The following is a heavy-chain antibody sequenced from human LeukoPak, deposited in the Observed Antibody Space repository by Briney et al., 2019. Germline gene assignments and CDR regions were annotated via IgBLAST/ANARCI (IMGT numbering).Heavy chain of an antibody. V-gene: IGHV3-30*18. CDR3: AKGAVAGRPDNWFDP. CDR2: ISYDGSNK. J-gene: IGHJ5*02. D-gene: IGHD6-19*01. CDR1: GFTFSSYG. Sequence: GGSLRLSCAASGFTFSSYGMHWVRQAPGKGLEWVAVISYDGSNKYYADSVKGRFTISRDNSKNTLYLQMNSLRAEDTAVYYCAKGAVAGRPDNWFDPWGQGTLVTVSS.